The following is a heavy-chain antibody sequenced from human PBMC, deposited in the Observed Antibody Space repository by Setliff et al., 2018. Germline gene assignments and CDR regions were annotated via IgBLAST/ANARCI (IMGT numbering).Heavy chain of an antibody. CDR1: GGSFSGYY. V-gene: IGHV4-34*12. CDR2: IIPGGST. J-gene: IGHJ4*02. CDR3: ARSFSRREKFLLDY. Sequence: PSETLSLTCGVYGGSFSGYYWSWIRQPPGKRLEWIGEIIPGGSTNYNPSLKSRVTISVDTSKNQFSLKVNSVTAADTAVYYCARSFSRREKFLLDYWGQGALVTVLL.